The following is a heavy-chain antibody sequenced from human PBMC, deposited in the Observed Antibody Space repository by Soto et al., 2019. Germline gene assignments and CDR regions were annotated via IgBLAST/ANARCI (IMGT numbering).Heavy chain of an antibody. CDR3: ARGAPGGVRGVRYYYYGMDV. CDR2: INHSGST. J-gene: IGHJ6*02. V-gene: IGHV4-34*01. D-gene: IGHD3-10*01. CDR1: GGSFSGYY. Sequence: SETLSLTCAVYGGSFSGYYWSWIRQPPGKGLEWIGEINHSGSTNYNPSLKSRVTISVDTSKNQFSLKLSSVTAADTAVYYCARGAPGGVRGVRYYYYGMDVWGQGTTVT.